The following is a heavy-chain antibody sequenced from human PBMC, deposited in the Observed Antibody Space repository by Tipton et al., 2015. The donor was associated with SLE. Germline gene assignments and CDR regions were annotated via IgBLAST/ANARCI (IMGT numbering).Heavy chain of an antibody. CDR1: GFTFSSYS. CDR2: ISSSSSTI. J-gene: IGHJ4*02. V-gene: IGHV3-48*01. Sequence: SLRLSCAASGFTFSSYSMNWVRQAPGKGLEWVSYISSSSSTIYYADSVKGRFTISRDNAKNSLYLQMNSLRAEDTAVYYCARDNYYDFWSGYYFDCWGQGTLVAVSS. D-gene: IGHD3-3*01. CDR3: ARDNYYDFWSGYYFDC.